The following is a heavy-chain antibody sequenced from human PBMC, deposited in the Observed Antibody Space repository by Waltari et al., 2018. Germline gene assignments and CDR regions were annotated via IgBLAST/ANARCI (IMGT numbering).Heavy chain of an antibody. CDR3: ATGVYYFYDY. Sequence: QVQLQESGPGLVKPSETLSLTCAVSGGSFSSYWWSWIRQPPGKGLEGTGEINGNSGSTNYNPSLKSRVTISKDASKNQFSRKLNSVTAADTAVYYCATGVYYFYDYWGQGVLVTVSS. CDR1: GGSFSSYW. D-gene: IGHD1-26*01. J-gene: IGHJ4*02. CDR2: INGNSGST. V-gene: IGHV4-59*12.